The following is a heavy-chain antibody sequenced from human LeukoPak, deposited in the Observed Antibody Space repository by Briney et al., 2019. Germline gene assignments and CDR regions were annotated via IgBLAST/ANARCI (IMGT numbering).Heavy chain of an antibody. Sequence: GGPLRLSCAASGFTFSSYSMNWVRQAPGKGPEWVSSISSSSSYIYYADSVKGRFTISRDNAKNSLYLQMNSLRAEDTAVYYCAPVTIVVAWGQGTLVTVSS. D-gene: IGHD3-22*01. V-gene: IGHV3-21*01. CDR3: APVTIVVA. CDR2: ISSSSSYI. CDR1: GFTFSSYS. J-gene: IGHJ4*02.